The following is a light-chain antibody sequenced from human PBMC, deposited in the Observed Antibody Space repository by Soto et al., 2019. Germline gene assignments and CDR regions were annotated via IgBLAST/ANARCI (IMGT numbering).Light chain of an antibody. J-gene: IGLJ7*01. CDR1: RSNIGRNF. CDR2: RNN. V-gene: IGLV1-47*01. CDR3: AAWDDTLDAQV. Sequence: QSVLTQSPSASVTPGQRVTISCSGSRSNIGRNFAYWYQHVPGTAPRLLIQRNNERPSGVPDRFSGSKSGTSVSLAISGLRSDDEATYYCAAWDDTLDAQVFGGGTQLTVI.